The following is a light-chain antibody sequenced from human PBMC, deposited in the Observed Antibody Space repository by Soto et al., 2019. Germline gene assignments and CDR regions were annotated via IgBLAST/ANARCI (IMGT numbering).Light chain of an antibody. Sequence: IRMTQSPSSLSASVGDRVTITCPASQGIGNYLARYQQRPGGVPQLLIYVASTLQSVGPSRFSGSESGTDFGTDFTLTISGLQAEDVAICYCQKYSSAPRTFGQWTKVEI. CDR3: QKYSSAPRT. CDR1: QGIGNY. J-gene: IGKJ1*01. CDR2: VAS. V-gene: IGKV1-27*01.